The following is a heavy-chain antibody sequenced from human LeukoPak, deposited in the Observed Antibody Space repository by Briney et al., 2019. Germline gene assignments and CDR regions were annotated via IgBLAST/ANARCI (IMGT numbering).Heavy chain of an antibody. Sequence: SQTLSLTCTVSGGSISSGDYYWSWIRQPPGKGLEWIGYIYYIGNTSYNPSLKSRVTISVDTSKNQFSLKLSSVTAADTAVYYCASAYCGGGCTPYWYFDLWGRGTLVTVSS. CDR2: IYYIGNT. CDR3: ASAYCGGGCTPYWYFDL. J-gene: IGHJ2*01. CDR1: GGSISSGDYY. V-gene: IGHV4-30-4*01. D-gene: IGHD2-21*02.